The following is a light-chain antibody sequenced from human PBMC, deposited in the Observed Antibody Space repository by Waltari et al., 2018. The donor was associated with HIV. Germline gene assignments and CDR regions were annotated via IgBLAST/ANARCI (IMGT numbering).Light chain of an antibody. CDR1: QSVGSDY. CDR3: QHYGSSPIFT. CDR2: HTS. V-gene: IGKV3-20*01. J-gene: IGKJ3*01. Sequence: EIVLTQSPATLSLSPGEGATLSCRASQSVGSDYLAWYQVKPGQAPRLVIYHTSVRAAGVPDRFSGSGSGTDFILTIIRLEPEDFALYYCQHYGSSPIFTFGPGTKVDI.